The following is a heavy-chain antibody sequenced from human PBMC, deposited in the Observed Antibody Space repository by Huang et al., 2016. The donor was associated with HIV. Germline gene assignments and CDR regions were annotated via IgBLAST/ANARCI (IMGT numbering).Heavy chain of an antibody. CDR1: GYTFTDYY. J-gene: IGHJ6*02. D-gene: IGHD3-3*01. V-gene: IGHV1-46*01. CDR2: ITPIRART. CDR3: ARHVGSFHDFRSGYRGLQGYGLDV. Sequence: QAQLVQSGAEVRKPGASVKVSCKTSGYTFTDYYIHWVRQAPGQGLAWMGIITPIRARTTSATQCQDRVTMTRDTATSTDYMEVSSLRSEDTAVYYCARHVGSFHDFRSGYRGLQGYGLDVWGQGTTVIVSS.